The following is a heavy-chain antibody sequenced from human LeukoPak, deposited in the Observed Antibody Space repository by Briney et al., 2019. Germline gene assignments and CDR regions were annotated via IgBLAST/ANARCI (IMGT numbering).Heavy chain of an antibody. J-gene: IGHJ6*02. CDR1: GYTFTSYD. CDR2: MNPNSGNT. CDR3: ARSPSRIAARRDYYYGMDV. D-gene: IGHD6-6*01. V-gene: IGHV1-8*01. Sequence: ASVKVSRKASGYTFTSYDINWVRQATGQGLEWMGWMNPNSGNTGYAQKFQGRVTMTRNTSISTAYMELSSLRSEDTAVYYCARSPSRIAARRDYYYGMDVWGQGTTVTVSS.